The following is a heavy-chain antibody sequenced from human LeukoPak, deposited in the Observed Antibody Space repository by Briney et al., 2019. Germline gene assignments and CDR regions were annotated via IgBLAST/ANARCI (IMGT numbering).Heavy chain of an antibody. CDR2: MKQDGSEK. CDR1: GFTFSIYW. Sequence: GGSLRLSCAASGFTFSIYWMSWVRQAPGKGLEWVAHMKQDGSEKYYVDSVKGRFTISRDNAKNSLYLQMNSLRAEDTAVYYCAREFRSIVVVVAATPPFDYWGQGTLVTVSS. V-gene: IGHV3-7*01. D-gene: IGHD2-15*01. CDR3: AREFRSIVVVVAATPPFDY. J-gene: IGHJ4*02.